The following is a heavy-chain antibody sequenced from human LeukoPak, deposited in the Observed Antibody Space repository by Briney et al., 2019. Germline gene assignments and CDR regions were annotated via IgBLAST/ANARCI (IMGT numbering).Heavy chain of an antibody. Sequence: SQTLSLTCALSGDSVSSNSAAWTWIRPSPSRGLEWLGSTYYRSKWYNDYEVSVQSRITINPDTSKNQFSLQLNSVTPEDTAVYYCARGRVTTIANYYYYYIDVWGKGTTVTVSS. CDR3: ARGRVTTIANYYYYYIDV. D-gene: IGHD4-17*01. J-gene: IGHJ6*03. CDR2: TYYRSKWYN. CDR1: GDSVSSNSAA. V-gene: IGHV6-1*01.